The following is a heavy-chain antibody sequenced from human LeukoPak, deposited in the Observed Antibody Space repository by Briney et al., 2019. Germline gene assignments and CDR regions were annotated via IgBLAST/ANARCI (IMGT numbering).Heavy chain of an antibody. V-gene: IGHV3-23*01. CDR1: GFTFSSYA. J-gene: IGHJ6*03. Sequence: GGSLRLSCAASGFTFSSYAMSWVRQAPGKGLEWDSAISGSGGSTYYADSVKGRFTISRDNSKNTLYLQMNSLRAEDTAVYYCAKDLGLTYYDILTGYYTVPYYYYMDVWGKGTTVTVSS. D-gene: IGHD3-9*01. CDR3: AKDLGLTYYDILTGYYTVPYYYYMDV. CDR2: ISGSGGST.